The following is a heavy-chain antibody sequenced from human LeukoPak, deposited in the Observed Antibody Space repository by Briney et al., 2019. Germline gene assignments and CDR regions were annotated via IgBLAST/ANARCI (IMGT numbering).Heavy chain of an antibody. CDR1: GFTFSTYA. J-gene: IGHJ4*02. CDR3: AKRGDTGYDFSFDS. Sequence: GGSLRLSCAASGFTFSTYAMHWVRQAPGKGLEWVAFMRYDGNFEDYVDSVKGRFTIYRDNSKKTLYLQMKSLRPEDTAVYYCAKRGDTGYDFSFDSWGQGTLVIVSS. V-gene: IGHV3-30*02. D-gene: IGHD5-12*01. CDR2: MRYDGNFE.